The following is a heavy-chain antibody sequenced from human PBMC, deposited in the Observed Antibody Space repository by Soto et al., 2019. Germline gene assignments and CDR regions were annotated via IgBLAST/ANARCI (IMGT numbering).Heavy chain of an antibody. Sequence: SETLSLTCTVSGGSISSYYWSWIRQPPGKGLEWIGYIYYSGSTNYNPSLKSRVTISVDTSKNQFSLKLSSVTAADTAVYYCARHRVFGSSGWYWRKSNWFDPWGKGTLVTVSS. V-gene: IGHV4-59*08. CDR2: IYYSGST. D-gene: IGHD6-19*01. J-gene: IGHJ5*02. CDR1: GGSISSYY. CDR3: ARHRVFGSSGWYWRKSNWFDP.